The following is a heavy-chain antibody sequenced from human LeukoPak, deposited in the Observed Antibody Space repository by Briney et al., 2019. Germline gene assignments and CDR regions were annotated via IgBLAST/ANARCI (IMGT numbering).Heavy chain of an antibody. CDR3: ARDLLITMVRGVRDYYYYYGMDA. J-gene: IGHJ6*02. V-gene: IGHV1-8*01. D-gene: IGHD3-10*01. CDR2: MNPNSGNT. CDR1: GYTFTSYD. Sequence: ASVKVSCKASGYTFTSYDINWVRQATGQGLEWMGWMNPNSGNTGYAQKFQGRVTMTRNTSISTACMELSSLRSEDTAVYYCARDLLITMVRGVRDYYYYYGMDAWGQGTTVTVSS.